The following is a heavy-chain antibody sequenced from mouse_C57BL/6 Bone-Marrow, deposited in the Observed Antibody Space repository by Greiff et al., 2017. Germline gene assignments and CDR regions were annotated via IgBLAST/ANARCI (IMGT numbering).Heavy chain of an antibody. D-gene: IGHD2-4*01. CDR3: ARSRLYYDYVFFAY. Sequence: EVKLVESGPELVKPGASVKISCKASGYSFTGYYMNWVKQSPEKSLEWIGEINPSTGGTTYNQKFKAKATLTVDKSSSTAYMQLKSLTSEDSAVYYCARSRLYYDYVFFAYWGQGTLVTVSA. V-gene: IGHV1-42*01. CDR2: INPSTGGT. CDR1: GYSFTGYY. J-gene: IGHJ3*01.